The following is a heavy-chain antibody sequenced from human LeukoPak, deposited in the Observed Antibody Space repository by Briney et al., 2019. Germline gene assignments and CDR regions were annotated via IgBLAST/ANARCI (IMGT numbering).Heavy chain of an antibody. J-gene: IGHJ6*04. D-gene: IGHD2-2*01. CDR2: IIHRGNT. V-gene: IGHV4-34*12. CDR1: GGSLSGYY. Sequence: SETLSLTCALYGGSLSGYYWSWIRHPPEKGREWIGEIIHRGNTNYNPSLKSRVTISGDTSKNQFSLWLSSVTAADTAVYYCARFPPQLGVDVWGKGTTVTASS. CDR3: ARFPPQLGVDV.